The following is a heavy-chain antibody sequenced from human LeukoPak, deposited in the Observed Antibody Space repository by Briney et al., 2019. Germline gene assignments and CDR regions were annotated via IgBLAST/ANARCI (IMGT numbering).Heavy chain of an antibody. V-gene: IGHV5-51*01. J-gene: IGHJ4*02. Sequence: GASLKISCKGSGYSFTSYWIGWVRQMPGKGLEWMGIIYPGDSDTRYSPSFQGQVTISADKSISTAYLQWSSLKASDTAMYYCASPFMNYYDSSGYYYATDYWGQGTLVTVSS. CDR3: ASPFMNYYDSSGYYYATDY. D-gene: IGHD3-22*01. CDR1: GYSFTSYW. CDR2: IYPGDSDT.